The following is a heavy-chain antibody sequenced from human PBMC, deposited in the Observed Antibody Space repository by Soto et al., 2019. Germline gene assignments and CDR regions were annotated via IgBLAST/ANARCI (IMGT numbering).Heavy chain of an antibody. Sequence: QVQLRESGPGLVKPSQTLSFTCTVSGGSLSSGNYYWSWIRQPPGKGLEWIGYIDYSGNTFYNPSLKSRLTVSVDTSRNQFSLRLSSVTAADTAVYYCARYCSSTSCLNFDYWGRGTLVTVSS. D-gene: IGHD2-2*01. CDR3: ARYCSSTSCLNFDY. CDR2: IDYSGNT. V-gene: IGHV4-30-4*01. J-gene: IGHJ4*02. CDR1: GGSLSSGNYY.